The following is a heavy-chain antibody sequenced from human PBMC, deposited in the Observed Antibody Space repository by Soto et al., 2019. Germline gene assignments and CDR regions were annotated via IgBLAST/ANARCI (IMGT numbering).Heavy chain of an antibody. CDR1: GGFISSXXX. V-gene: IGHV4-4*02. J-gene: IGHJ4*01. CDR2: IYHXXTT. Sequence: QVQLQESGPGLVKPSGTLSLTCAVSGGFISSXXXXXXVRQPPGKGLGWIGXIYHXXTTNYNPSLKSRVTXXXXXXXXXXXXXXXXXXXXXXXXXXXXXXXXXXXXXXWGXGTLXTVSS. CDR3: XXXXXXXXXXX.